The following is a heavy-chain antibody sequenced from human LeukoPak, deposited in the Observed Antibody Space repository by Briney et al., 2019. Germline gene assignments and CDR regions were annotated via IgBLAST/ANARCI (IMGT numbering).Heavy chain of an antibody. J-gene: IGHJ4*02. CDR3: AKDRYGDYPTPFDY. V-gene: IGHV3-21*04. Sequence: PGGSLRLSCAASGFTFSSYSMNWVRQAPGKGLEWVSSISSSSSYIYYADSVKGRFTISRDNAKNSLYLQMNSLRAEDTAVYYCAKDRYGDYPTPFDYWGQGTLVTVSS. CDR2: ISSSSSYI. CDR1: GFTFSSYS. D-gene: IGHD4-17*01.